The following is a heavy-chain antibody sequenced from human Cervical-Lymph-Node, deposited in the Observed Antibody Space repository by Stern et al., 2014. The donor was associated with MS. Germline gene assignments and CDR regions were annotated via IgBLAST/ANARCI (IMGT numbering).Heavy chain of an antibody. CDR1: GDTFNSFS. Sequence: VQLVESGAEVKKPGSSVKVSCKASGDTFNSFSINWVRQAPGQRLEWMGRIIPDLGLPKYGQKFQGRVTISADTSTSTANMEVSSLRSEDTAVYYCARDDPDRTANYYAMDVWGQGTTVIVSS. CDR2: IIPDLGLP. D-gene: IGHD1-14*01. CDR3: ARDDPDRTANYYAMDV. J-gene: IGHJ6*02. V-gene: IGHV1-69*09.